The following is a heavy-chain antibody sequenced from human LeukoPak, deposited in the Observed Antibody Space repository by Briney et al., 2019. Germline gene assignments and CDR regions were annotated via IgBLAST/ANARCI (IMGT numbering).Heavy chain of an antibody. CDR1: GFTFGDDA. CDR3: TRDPLVRGLYYYYMDV. CDR2: IRSKAYGGTT. D-gene: IGHD3-10*01. Sequence: GGSLRLSCTASGFTFGDDAMSWVRQAPGKGLGWVGFIRSKAYGGTTEYAASVKGRFTISRDDSKSIAYLQMNSLKTEDTAVYYCTRDPLVRGLYYYYMDVWGKGTTVTISS. J-gene: IGHJ6*03. V-gene: IGHV3-49*04.